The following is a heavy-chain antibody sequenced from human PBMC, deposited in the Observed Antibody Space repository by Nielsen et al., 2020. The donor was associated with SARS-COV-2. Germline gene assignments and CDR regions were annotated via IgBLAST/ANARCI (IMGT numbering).Heavy chain of an antibody. CDR2: IIPILGIA. J-gene: IGHJ4*02. CDR3: ARGFGGYSYGYYFDY. V-gene: IGHV1-69*04. Sequence: SVKVSCKASGGTFSSYAISWVRQAPGQGLEWMGRIIPILGIANYAQKFQGRVTITADKSTSTAYMELSSLRSEDTAVYYCARGFGGYSYGYYFDYWGQGTLVTVSS. CDR1: GGTFSSYA. D-gene: IGHD5-18*01.